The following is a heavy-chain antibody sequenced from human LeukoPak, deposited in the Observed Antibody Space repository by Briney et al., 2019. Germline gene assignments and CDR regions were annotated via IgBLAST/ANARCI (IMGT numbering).Heavy chain of an antibody. CDR3: ASVPHRFLEWLEDY. CDR2: ISSGSSTI. CDR1: GFTLSSYS. V-gene: IGHV3-48*01. D-gene: IGHD3-3*01. Sequence: GESLRLSCAASGFTLSSYSMNWVRQAPGKGLGWVSYISSGSSTIYYADSVKGRFTVSRDNAKNSLYLQMNSLRAEDTAVYYCASVPHRFLEWLEDYWGQGTLVTVSS. J-gene: IGHJ4*02.